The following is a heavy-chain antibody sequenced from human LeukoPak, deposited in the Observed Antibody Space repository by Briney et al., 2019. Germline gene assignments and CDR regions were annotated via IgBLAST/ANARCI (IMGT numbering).Heavy chain of an antibody. D-gene: IGHD3-22*01. V-gene: IGHV1-69*05. CDR1: GGTFSSYA. Sequence: PRASVKVSCKASGGTFSSYAISWVRQAPGQGLEWMGGIIPIFGTANYAQKFQGRVTITTDESTSTAYMELGSLRSEDTAVYHCARLASTRNYYYYYMDVWGKGTTVTVSS. CDR3: ARLASTRNYYYYYMDV. CDR2: IIPIFGTA. J-gene: IGHJ6*03.